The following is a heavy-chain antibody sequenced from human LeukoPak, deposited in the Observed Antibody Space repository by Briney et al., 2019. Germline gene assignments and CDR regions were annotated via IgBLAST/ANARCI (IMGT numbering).Heavy chain of an antibody. CDR1: GFTFSSYS. J-gene: IGHJ5*02. CDR2: ISSSSSYI. V-gene: IGHV3-21*01. D-gene: IGHD6-19*01. CDR3: ARDHDPGIAVAGTWFDP. Sequence: GGSLRLSCAASGFTFSSYSMNWVRQAPGKGLEWVSSISSSSSYIYYADSVKGRFTISRDNAKNSLYLQMNSLRAEDTAAYYCARDHDPGIAVAGTWFDPWGQGTLVTVSS.